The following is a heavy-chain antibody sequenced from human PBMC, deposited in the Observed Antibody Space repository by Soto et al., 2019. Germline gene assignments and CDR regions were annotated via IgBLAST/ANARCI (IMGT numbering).Heavy chain of an antibody. D-gene: IGHD2-15*01. CDR2: ISGYNGNP. V-gene: IGHV1-18*01. J-gene: IGHJ6*02. CDR1: GYTFTNFG. Sequence: ASVKVSCKASGYTFTNFGLSWVRQAPGQGLEWMGWISGYNGNPNYAQNLQGRVTMTTDTSTNTAYMELRSLRSDDTALYFCARVKIGYCSSGSCFYYGMDVWGQGTTVTVSS. CDR3: ARVKIGYCSSGSCFYYGMDV.